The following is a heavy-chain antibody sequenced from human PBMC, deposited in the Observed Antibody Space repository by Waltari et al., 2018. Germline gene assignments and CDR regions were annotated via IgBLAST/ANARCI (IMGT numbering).Heavy chain of an antibody. CDR3: ASHIVVVPAASWGSLYY. V-gene: IGHV4-34*01. J-gene: IGHJ4*02. Sequence: QVQLQQWGAGLLKPSETLSLTCAVYGGSFSGYYWSWIRQPPGKGLEWIGEINHSGSTNYNPSLKSRATISVDASKNQCSLKLSSVTAADTAVYYCASHIVVVPAASWGSLYYWGQGTLVTVSS. CDR1: GGSFSGYY. D-gene: IGHD2-2*01. CDR2: INHSGST.